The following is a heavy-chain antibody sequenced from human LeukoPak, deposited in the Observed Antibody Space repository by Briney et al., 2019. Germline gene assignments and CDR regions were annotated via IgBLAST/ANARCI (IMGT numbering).Heavy chain of an antibody. CDR3: ARDPTRYYYDSSGYYFWGGFDP. V-gene: IGHV4-4*07. Sequence: SETLSLTCTVSGGSISSYYWSWIRQPAGKGLEWIGRIYTSGSTNYNPSLKSRVTMSVDTSKNQFSLKLSSVTAADTAVYYCARDPTRYYYDSSGYYFWGGFDPWGQGTLVTVSS. D-gene: IGHD3-22*01. CDR1: GGSISSYY. CDR2: IYTSGST. J-gene: IGHJ5*02.